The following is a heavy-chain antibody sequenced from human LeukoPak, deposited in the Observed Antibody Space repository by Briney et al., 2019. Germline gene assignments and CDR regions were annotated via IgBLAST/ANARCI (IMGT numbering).Heavy chain of an antibody. CDR3: AKGTTMVRGVIITFDD. Sequence: GGSLRLSCAASGFTFSNYAMNWVRQAPGKGLEGGSVISGSGGSTYYADSVKGRFTISRDNSKNTLYLQMNSLRAEDTGVYYCAKGTTMVRGVIITFDDWGQGTLVTVSS. CDR2: ISGSGGST. CDR1: GFTFSNYA. D-gene: IGHD3-10*01. V-gene: IGHV3-23*01. J-gene: IGHJ4*02.